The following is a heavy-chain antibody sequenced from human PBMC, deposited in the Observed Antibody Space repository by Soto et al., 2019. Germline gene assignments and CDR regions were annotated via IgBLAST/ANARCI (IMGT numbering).Heavy chain of an antibody. V-gene: IGHV1-69*13. J-gene: IGHJ4*02. Sequence: SVKVSCKASGGTFSSYAISWVRQAPGQGLEWMGGIIPIFGTANYAQKFQGRVTITADESTSTAYMELSSLRSEDTAVYYCARVPPVGAAVVYWGQGTLVTVSS. D-gene: IGHD1-26*01. CDR1: GGTFSSYA. CDR2: IIPIFGTA. CDR3: ARVPPVGAAVVY.